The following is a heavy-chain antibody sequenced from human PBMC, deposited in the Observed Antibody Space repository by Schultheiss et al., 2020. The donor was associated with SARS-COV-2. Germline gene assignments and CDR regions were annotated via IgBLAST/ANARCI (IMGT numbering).Heavy chain of an antibody. Sequence: GGSLRLSCAASGFTVSSNYMSWVRQAPGKGLEWVSAISGSGGSTYYADSVKGRFTISRDNSKNSLYLQMNSLRAEDTAVYYCARTQWLVRGNWFDPWGQGTLVTVSS. V-gene: IGHV3-53*05. J-gene: IGHJ5*02. CDR1: GFTVSSNY. CDR3: ARTQWLVRGNWFDP. D-gene: IGHD6-19*01. CDR2: ISGSGGST.